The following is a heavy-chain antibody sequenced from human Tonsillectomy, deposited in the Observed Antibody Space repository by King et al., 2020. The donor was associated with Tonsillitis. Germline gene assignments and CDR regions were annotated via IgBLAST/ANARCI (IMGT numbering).Heavy chain of an antibody. CDR2: ISSSGTSI. CDR3: ARRGGVASDAFDV. D-gene: IGHD2-15*01. Sequence: VQLVESGGGLVKPGGSLRLSCAVSGFAFSGYEMGWVRQAAGKGLEWVSSISSSGTSIHYADSVKGRFTISRDNAMDSLFLQMNSLRDDDTAVYYCARRGGVASDAFDVWGQGTMVTVSS. CDR1: GFAFSGYE. J-gene: IGHJ3*01. V-gene: IGHV3-21*01.